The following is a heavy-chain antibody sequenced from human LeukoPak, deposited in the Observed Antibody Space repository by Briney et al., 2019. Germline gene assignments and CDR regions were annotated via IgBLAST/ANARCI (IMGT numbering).Heavy chain of an antibody. D-gene: IGHD2-15*01. CDR1: GGSISSYY. CDR2: IYYSGST. V-gene: IGHV4-59*01. J-gene: IGHJ6*02. CDR3: ARGGTNYYYYGMDI. Sequence: SETLSLTCTVSGGSISSYYWSWIRQPPGKGLEWIGYIYYSGSTNYNPSLKSRVTISVDTSKNQFSLKLSSVTAADTAVYYCARGGTNYYYYGMDIWGQGTTVTVSS.